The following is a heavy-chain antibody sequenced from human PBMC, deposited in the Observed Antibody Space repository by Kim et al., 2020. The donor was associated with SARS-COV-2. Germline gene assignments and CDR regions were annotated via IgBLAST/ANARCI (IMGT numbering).Heavy chain of an antibody. CDR2: ISSDGSQK. CDR3: ASATCNGDCYLIDY. J-gene: IGHJ4*02. V-gene: IGHV3-30*04. D-gene: IGHD2-21*02. Sequence: GGSLRLSCAASGFTFSSSAMHWVRQAPGKGLEWVALISSDGSQKPYVDSVKGRFTISRDNSENTVYLQMNSLRVDDTAVYYCASATCNGDCYLIDYWGQGTLVTVSS. CDR1: GFTFSSSA.